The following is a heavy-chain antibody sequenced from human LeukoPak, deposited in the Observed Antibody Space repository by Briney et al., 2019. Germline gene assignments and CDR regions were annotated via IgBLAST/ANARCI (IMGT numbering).Heavy chain of an antibody. CDR3: ARHGRADVGSWFLNAFDI. Sequence: SETLSLTCTVSGGSISSYYWNWIRQPPGKGLEWIGYIYYSGSTNYNPSLKSRVTISVDTSKNQFSLKLSSVTAADTAVYYCARHGRADVGSWFLNAFDIWGQGALVTVSS. CDR2: IYYSGST. J-gene: IGHJ3*02. CDR1: GGSISSYY. D-gene: IGHD6-13*01. V-gene: IGHV4-59*08.